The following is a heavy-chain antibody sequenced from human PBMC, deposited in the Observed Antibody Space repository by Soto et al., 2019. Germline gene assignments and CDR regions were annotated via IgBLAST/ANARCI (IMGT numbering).Heavy chain of an antibody. J-gene: IGHJ3*02. D-gene: IGHD2-2*01. CDR1: GFTFSSYS. CDR3: ARGCSSTGGYVGAFDN. V-gene: IGHV3-21*01. CDR2: ISSSSSYI. Sequence: EVQLVESGGGLVKPGGSLRLSCAASGFTFSSYSMNWVRQAPGKGLEWVSSISSSSSYIYYADSVKGRFTISRDNAKNALYLQMNSLIAEDTAVYYCARGCSSTGGYVGAFDNWGHGTMVTVSS.